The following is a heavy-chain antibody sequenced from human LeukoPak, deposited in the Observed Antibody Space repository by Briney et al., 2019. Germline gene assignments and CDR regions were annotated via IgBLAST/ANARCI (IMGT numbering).Heavy chain of an antibody. Sequence: VGVRLHKGKGLEWIGSIYHSGSTYCNPSLKSRVTISVDTSKNQFSLKLSSVTAADTAVYYCARSDVRFEGLPHNWFDPWGQGTLVTVSS. CDR3: ARSDVRFEGLPHNWFDP. CDR2: IYHSGST. J-gene: IGHJ5*02. V-gene: IGHV4-38-2*01. D-gene: IGHD3-10*02.